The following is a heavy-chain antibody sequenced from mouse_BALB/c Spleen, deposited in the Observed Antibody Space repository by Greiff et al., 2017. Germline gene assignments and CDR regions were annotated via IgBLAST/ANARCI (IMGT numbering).Heavy chain of an antibody. D-gene: IGHD2-14*01. J-gene: IGHJ3*01. CDR3: ARGGYDGETFAY. CDR1: GFTFSSFG. V-gene: IGHV5-17*02. CDR2: ISSGSSTI. Sequence: EVMLVESGGGLVQPGGSRKLSCAASGFTFSSFGMHWVRQAPEKGLEWVAYISSGSSTIYYADTVKGRFTISRDNPKNTLFLQMTSLRSEDTAMYYCARGGYDGETFAYWGQGTLVTVSA.